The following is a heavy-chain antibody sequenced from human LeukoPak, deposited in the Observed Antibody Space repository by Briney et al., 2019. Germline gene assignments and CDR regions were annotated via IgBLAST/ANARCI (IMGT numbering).Heavy chain of an antibody. CDR1: GFTFSSYS. Sequence: GGSLRLSCAASGFTFSSYSMNWVRQAPGKGLEWVSSISSSSSYIYYADSVKGRFTISRDNAKNSLYLQMNSLRAEDTAVYYCARDESGYCSGGSCYSYPYWGQGTLVTVSS. J-gene: IGHJ4*02. V-gene: IGHV3-21*01. CDR3: ARDESGYCSGGSCYSYPY. CDR2: ISSSSSYI. D-gene: IGHD2-15*01.